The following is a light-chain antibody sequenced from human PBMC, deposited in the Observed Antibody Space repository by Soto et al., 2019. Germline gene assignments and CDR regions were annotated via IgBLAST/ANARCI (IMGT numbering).Light chain of an antibody. CDR1: QSVNSNY. J-gene: IGKJ1*01. V-gene: IGKV3-20*01. CDR3: QQYNNWPPWT. CDR2: DTS. Sequence: EIVLMQSPGTLSLSPGEGATLSCRASQSVNSNYLAWYQQKPGQAPTVLIFDTSRRATGVPDRFSGSGSGTDFTLTISSLQSEDFAVYYCQQYNNWPPWTFGQGTKVEIK.